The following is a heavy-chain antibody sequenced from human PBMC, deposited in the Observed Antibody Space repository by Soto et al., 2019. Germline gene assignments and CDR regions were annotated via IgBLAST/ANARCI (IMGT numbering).Heavy chain of an antibody. D-gene: IGHD1-26*01. CDR1: GFTFSSYA. V-gene: IGHV3-23*01. CDR3: AKNQGVELVPIAAVDWFDN. Sequence: HPGGSLRLSCAASGFTFSSYAMSWVRQAPGKGLEWVSAISGSGGSTYYADSVKGRFTISRDNSKSTVYLELNNLSAEDTAVYHCAKNQGVELVPIAAVDWFDNWGQGYVGTGS. CDR2: ISGSGGST. J-gene: IGHJ5*02.